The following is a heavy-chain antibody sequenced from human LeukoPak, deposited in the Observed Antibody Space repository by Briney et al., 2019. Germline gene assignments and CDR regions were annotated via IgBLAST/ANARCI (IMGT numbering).Heavy chain of an antibody. D-gene: IGHD3-10*01. CDR3: ARALGTYYYGSGSYGY. CDR1: GYTFTSYG. J-gene: IGHJ4*02. CDR2: ISAYNGNT. V-gene: IGHV1-18*01. Sequence: ASVKVSCKASGYTFTSYGISWVRQAPGQGLEWMGWISAYNGNTNYAQKLQGRVTMTTDTSTSTAYKELRSLRSDDTAVYYCARALGTYYYGSGSYGYWGQGTLVTVSS.